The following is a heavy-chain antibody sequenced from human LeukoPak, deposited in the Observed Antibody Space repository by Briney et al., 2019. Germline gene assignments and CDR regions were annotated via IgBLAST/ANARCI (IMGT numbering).Heavy chain of an antibody. CDR3: VRATSSLAFDI. Sequence: GGSLRLSCVASGFTVSSNYMSWVRQAPGKGLEWVSVIYSGGSTYYADSVEGRFTISRHTSKNTVYLYMNNLRPEDTAVYYCVRATSSLAFDIWGQGTKVTVSS. J-gene: IGHJ3*02. CDR1: GFTVSSNY. CDR2: IYSGGST. V-gene: IGHV3-53*04. D-gene: IGHD6-6*01.